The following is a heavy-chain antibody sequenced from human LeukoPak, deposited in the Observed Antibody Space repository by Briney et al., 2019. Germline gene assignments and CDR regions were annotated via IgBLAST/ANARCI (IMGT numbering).Heavy chain of an antibody. D-gene: IGHD1-26*01. CDR2: LNQDESER. J-gene: IGHJ4*02. V-gene: IGHV3-7*01. Sequence: GGSLRLSCAASGFTFSSYWMTWVRQAPGKGLELVANLNQDESERYYAASVKGRFTSSRDNAKNSAYLQLNSLTDDDTAVYFCARDAGGHHGSDTVLDHWGRGTLVTVSS. CDR1: GFTFSSYW. CDR3: ARDAGGHHGSDTVLDH.